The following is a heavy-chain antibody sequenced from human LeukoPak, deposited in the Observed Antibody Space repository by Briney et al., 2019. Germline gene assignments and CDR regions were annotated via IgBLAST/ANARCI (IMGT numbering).Heavy chain of an antibody. CDR2: IYYSGST. Sequence: SETLSLTCTVSGGSISSYYWSWIRQPPGKGLEWIGYIYYSGSTNYNPSLKSRVTISVDTSKNQFSLKLSSMTAADTAVYYCARERWFGEFNAFDIWGQGTMVTVSS. J-gene: IGHJ3*02. CDR3: ARERWFGEFNAFDI. V-gene: IGHV4-59*01. CDR1: GGSISSYY. D-gene: IGHD3-10*01.